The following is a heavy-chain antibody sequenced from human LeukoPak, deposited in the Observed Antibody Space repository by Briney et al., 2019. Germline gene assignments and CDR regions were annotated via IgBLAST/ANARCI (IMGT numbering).Heavy chain of an antibody. CDR2: IYYNGST. CDR1: GASISSSY. CDR3: VRGNYDNRGYSNAFDI. V-gene: IGHV4-59*01. D-gene: IGHD3-22*01. Sequence: SETLSLTCTVSGASISSSYWSWIRQPPGKRLEWIGYIYYNGSTNSNPSLKSRVTISADTSKNRFSLKLSSVTAADTAIYYCVRGNYDNRGYSNAFDIWGQGTMVTVSS. J-gene: IGHJ3*02.